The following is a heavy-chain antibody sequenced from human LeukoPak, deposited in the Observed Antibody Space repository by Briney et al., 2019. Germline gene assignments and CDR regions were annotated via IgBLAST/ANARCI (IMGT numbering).Heavy chain of an antibody. Sequence: ASVTVSFKSSVYTFTGYYMHWVRQAPGQGREWRGWINPNSGGTNYAQKFQGRVTMTRDTSISTAYMELSRLRSDDTAVYYCARVDVVVPAATPYYYYYMDVWGKGTTVTVSS. V-gene: IGHV1-2*02. D-gene: IGHD2-2*01. CDR2: INPNSGGT. CDR3: ARVDVVVPAATPYYYYYMDV. CDR1: VYTFTGYY. J-gene: IGHJ6*03.